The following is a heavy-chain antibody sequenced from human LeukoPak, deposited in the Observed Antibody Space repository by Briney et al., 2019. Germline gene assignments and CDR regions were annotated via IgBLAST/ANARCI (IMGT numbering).Heavy chain of an antibody. CDR2: IITIFHTP. CDR1: GGTFSSYA. Sequence: SVKVSCKASGGTFSSYAFSWVRQAPGQGLEWMGVIITIFHTPYYAPKFQGRVTITADKSTSTAYMELSSLRSEDTAVYYCARNGQQQLGFDYWGQGTLVTVSS. CDR3: ARNGQQQLGFDY. D-gene: IGHD6-13*01. V-gene: IGHV1-69*06. J-gene: IGHJ4*02.